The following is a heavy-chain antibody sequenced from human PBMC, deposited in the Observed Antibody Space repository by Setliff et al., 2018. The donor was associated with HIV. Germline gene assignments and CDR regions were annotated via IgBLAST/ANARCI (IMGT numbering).Heavy chain of an antibody. Sequence: SETLSLTCTVSGGSISSGSHFWGWIRQPAGKGLEWIGHISTSGTTKYNPSLKSRVTISADTSKNQFSLNLSSVTAAETAVCYCARVGYHGSGRYSFDYWGQGTLVTVSS. J-gene: IGHJ4*02. V-gene: IGHV4-61*09. CDR2: ISTSGTT. CDR1: GGSISSGSHF. CDR3: ARVGYHGSGRYSFDY. D-gene: IGHD3-10*01.